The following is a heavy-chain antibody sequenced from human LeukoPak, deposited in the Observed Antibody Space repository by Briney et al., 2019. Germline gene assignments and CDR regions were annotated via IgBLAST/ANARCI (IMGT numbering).Heavy chain of an antibody. J-gene: IGHJ3*02. Sequence: PSETLSLTCTVSGGSISSYYWSWIRQPAGKGLEWIGRIYTSGGTNYNPSLKSRVTMSVDTSKNQFSLKLSSVTAADTAVYYCARVSGYCSSTSCPPEFDIWGQGTMVTVSS. CDR1: GGSISSYY. D-gene: IGHD2-2*01. CDR2: IYTSGGT. V-gene: IGHV4-4*07. CDR3: ARVSGYCSSTSCPPEFDI.